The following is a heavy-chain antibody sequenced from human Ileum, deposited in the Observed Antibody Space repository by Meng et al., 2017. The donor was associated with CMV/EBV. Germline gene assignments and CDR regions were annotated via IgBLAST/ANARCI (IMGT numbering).Heavy chain of an antibody. Sequence: GGSLRLSCAASEFTVRSNDMSWVRQAPGKGLEWVSIIYTGDNTNYADSVRGRFTISRDNSKNTLYLQMNSLRADDTAVYYCASFKDQQVGGLYWYFDLWGRGTLVTVSS. J-gene: IGHJ2*01. CDR3: ASFKDQQVGGLYWYFDL. CDR1: EFTVRSND. V-gene: IGHV3-66*02. CDR2: IYTGDNT. D-gene: IGHD6-13*01.